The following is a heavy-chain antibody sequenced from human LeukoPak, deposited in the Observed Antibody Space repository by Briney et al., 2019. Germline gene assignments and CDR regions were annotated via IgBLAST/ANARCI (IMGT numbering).Heavy chain of an antibody. V-gene: IGHV1-8*01. D-gene: IGHD2-15*01. CDR2: MNPNSGNT. CDR3: ARGFRCSGGSCYYFDY. CDR1: GYTFTSYD. J-gene: IGHJ4*02. Sequence: ASVKVSCKASGYTFTSYDINRVRQATGQGLEWMGWMNPNSGNTGYAQKFQGRVTMTRNTSISTAYMELSSLRSEDTAVYYCARGFRCSGGSCYYFDYWGQGTLVTVSP.